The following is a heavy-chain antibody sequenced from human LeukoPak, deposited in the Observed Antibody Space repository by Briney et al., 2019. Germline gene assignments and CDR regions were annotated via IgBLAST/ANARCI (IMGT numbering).Heavy chain of an antibody. CDR1: GGSISSGDYY. CDR3: AREGIVGATSFDY. J-gene: IGHJ4*02. CDR2: IYYSGST. D-gene: IGHD1-26*01. V-gene: IGHV4-30-4*01. Sequence: SQTLSLTCTVSGGSISSGDYYWSWIRQPPGKGLEWIGYIYYSGSTYYNPSLKSRVTISVDTSKNQFSLKLSSVTAADMAVYYCAREGIVGATSFDYWGQGTLVTVSS.